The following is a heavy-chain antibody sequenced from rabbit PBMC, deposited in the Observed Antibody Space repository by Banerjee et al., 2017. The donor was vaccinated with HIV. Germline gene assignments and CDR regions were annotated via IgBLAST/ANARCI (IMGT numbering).Heavy chain of an antibody. Sequence: QEQLEESGGDLVQPEGSLTLTCKASGLDFNSSYWICWVRQAPGKGLEWIACIDAGSIGSTYYASWAKGRFTISKTSSTTVTLQMTSLTAADTATYFCARSTSGYDIGDLWGQGTLVTVS. V-gene: IGHV1S45*01. CDR3: ARSTSGYDIGDL. CDR2: IDAGSIGST. J-gene: IGHJ4*01. CDR1: GLDFNSSYW. D-gene: IGHD1-1*01.